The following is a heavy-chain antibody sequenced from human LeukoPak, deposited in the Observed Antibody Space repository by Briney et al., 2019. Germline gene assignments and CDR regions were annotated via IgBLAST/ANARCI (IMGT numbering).Heavy chain of an antibody. CDR1: GSTFSSYA. CDR3: AKDIMVRGVITPVFYYYYGMDV. Sequence: GGSLRLSCAASGSTFSSYAMSWVRQAPGKGLEWVSAISGSGGSTYYADSVKGRFTISRDNSKNTLYLQMNSLRAEDTAVYYCAKDIMVRGVITPVFYYYYGMDVWGQGTTVTVSS. V-gene: IGHV3-23*01. J-gene: IGHJ6*02. CDR2: ISGSGGST. D-gene: IGHD3-10*01.